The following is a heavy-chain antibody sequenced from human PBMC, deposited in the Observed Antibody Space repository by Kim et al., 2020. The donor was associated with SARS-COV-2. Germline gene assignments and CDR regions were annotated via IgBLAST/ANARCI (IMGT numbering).Heavy chain of an antibody. J-gene: IGHJ4*02. CDR2: IYSGGST. D-gene: IGHD3-22*01. V-gene: IGHV3-53*01. CDR1: GFTVSSNY. Sequence: GGSLRLSCAASGFTVSSNYMSWVRQAPGKGLEWVSVIYSGGSTYYADSVKGRFTISRDNSKKTLHLQMNSLRAEDTAGYYCARWSYYYDSSGYYFDFWGQGTLVTVS. CDR3: ARWSYYYDSSGYYFDF.